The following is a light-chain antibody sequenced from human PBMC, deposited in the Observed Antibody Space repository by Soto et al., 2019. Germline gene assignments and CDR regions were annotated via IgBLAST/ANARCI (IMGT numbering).Light chain of an antibody. CDR2: AAS. V-gene: IGKV3-20*01. Sequence: IVLTQSPGTLSLSPGERATLSCRTSQSVSSGFLVWYQQKPGQAPRLLIYAASNRATGIPDRFSGGGSGTDFTLTISRLEPEDCAVYYCQHFDSSSLTFGGGTKVEIK. CDR1: QSVSSGF. CDR3: QHFDSSSLT. J-gene: IGKJ4*01.